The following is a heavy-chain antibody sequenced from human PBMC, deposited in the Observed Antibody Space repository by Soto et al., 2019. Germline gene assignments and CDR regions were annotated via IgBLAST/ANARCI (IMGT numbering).Heavy chain of an antibody. Sequence: SETLSLTCTVSGGSMSEYFWSWIRQSPGKGLEWIGYIYYLGSTDYNPSLKSRVTISVDTSKRQFSLRLTSVTAADTAVYYCARDGYDGSGSPYPAYWGPGTQVTVS. CDR2: IYYLGST. V-gene: IGHV4-59*01. CDR1: GGSMSEYF. D-gene: IGHD3-10*01. CDR3: ARDGYDGSGSPYPAY. J-gene: IGHJ4*02.